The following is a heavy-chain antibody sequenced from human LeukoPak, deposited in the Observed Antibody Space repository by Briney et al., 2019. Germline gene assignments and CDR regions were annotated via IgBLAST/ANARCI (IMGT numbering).Heavy chain of an antibody. J-gene: IGHJ3*02. V-gene: IGHV1-69*06. D-gene: IGHD3-9*01. CDR2: IIPIFGTA. CDR1: GGTFSSYA. Sequence: ASVKVSCKASGGTFSSYAISWVRQAPGQGLEWMGGIIPIFGTANYAQKFQGRVTITADKSTSTAYMELSSLRSEDTAVYYCARVVGHYFDWLLGAFDIWGQGTMVTVSS. CDR3: ARVVGHYFDWLLGAFDI.